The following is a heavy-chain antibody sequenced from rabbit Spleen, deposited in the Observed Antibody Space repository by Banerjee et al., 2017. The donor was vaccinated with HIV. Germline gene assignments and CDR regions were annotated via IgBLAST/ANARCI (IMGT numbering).Heavy chain of an antibody. D-gene: IGHD2-1*01. J-gene: IGHJ4*01. Sequence: QSLEESGGDLVKPGASLTLTCTASGFSFSSRYYMCWVRQAPGKGLEWIACIYGGSSGSTYYASWAKGRFTISKTSSTTVTLQMTSLTAADTATYFCARSAYYGDFDYFNLWGPGTLVTVS. V-gene: IGHV1S40*01. CDR3: ARSAYYGDFDYFNL. CDR1: GFSFSSRYY. CDR2: IYGGSSGST.